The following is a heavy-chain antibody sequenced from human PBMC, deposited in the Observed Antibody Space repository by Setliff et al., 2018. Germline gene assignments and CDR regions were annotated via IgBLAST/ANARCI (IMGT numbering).Heavy chain of an antibody. CDR1: GFAFSTYA. D-gene: IGHD4-4*01. V-gene: IGHV3-48*01. CDR2: ISSGSISTT. CDR3: ARRGTTAFDF. J-gene: IGHJ4*02. Sequence: PSETLSLSCAASGFAFSTYAMHWLRQAPGKGLEWVSYISSGSISTTHYADSVRGRLTVSKDNAKNTLYLEVNNLRAEDSAVYYCARRGTTAFDFWGLGTLVTVSS.